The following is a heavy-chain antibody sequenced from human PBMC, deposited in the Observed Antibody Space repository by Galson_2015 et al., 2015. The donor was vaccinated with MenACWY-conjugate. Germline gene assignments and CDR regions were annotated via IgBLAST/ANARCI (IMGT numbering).Heavy chain of an antibody. Sequence: SLRLSCAASGFIFSAHGISWVRQIPGKGLEWVSGISGTSGYTHYADSVTGRFTISRDNSKNTLYLQMNSVRADDTAVYYCAKHHYDVWTCYYEVNWFDSWGQGVLVTVSS. CDR3: AKHHYDVWTCYYEVNWFDS. J-gene: IGHJ5*01. V-gene: IGHV3-23*01. D-gene: IGHD3-3*01. CDR1: GFIFSAHG. CDR2: ISGTSGYT.